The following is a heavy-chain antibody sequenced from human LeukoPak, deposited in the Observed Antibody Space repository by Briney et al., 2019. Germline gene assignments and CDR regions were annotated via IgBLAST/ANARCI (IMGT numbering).Heavy chain of an antibody. J-gene: IGHJ3*02. CDR1: GFTFDDYA. V-gene: IGHV3-9*01. D-gene: IGHD1-26*01. Sequence: GGSLRLSCAASGFTFDDYAMHWVRQAPGKGLEWVSGISWNSGSIGYADSVKGRFTISRDNAKNSLYLQMDSLRAEDTALYYCAKDRGWRGSYYGLDAFDIWGQGTMVTVSS. CDR3: AKDRGWRGSYYGLDAFDI. CDR2: ISWNSGSI.